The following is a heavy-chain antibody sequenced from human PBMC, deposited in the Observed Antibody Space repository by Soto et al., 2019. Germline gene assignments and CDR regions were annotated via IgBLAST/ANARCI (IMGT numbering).Heavy chain of an antibody. V-gene: IGHV3-9*01. D-gene: IGHD6-6*01. CDR1: GFTFDDYA. Sequence: GGSLRLSCAASGFTFDDYAMHWVRQAPGKGLEWVSGISWNSGSIGYADSVKGRFTISRDNAKNSLYLQMNSLRAEDTALYYEYYGMDIWGQGTTVTVSS. CDR2: ISWNSGSI. J-gene: IGHJ6*02. CDR3: YYGMDI.